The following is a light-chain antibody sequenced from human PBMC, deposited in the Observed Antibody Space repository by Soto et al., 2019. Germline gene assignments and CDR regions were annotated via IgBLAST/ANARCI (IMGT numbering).Light chain of an antibody. J-gene: IGKJ4*01. CDR3: QQRNTWPLT. Sequence: ETVLTQFPATLSLSPGERATLSCRASQSISSYLAWYQQKPGQAPRLLIYDASNRATGIPARFSGSASGTDFTLTISSLEPEYFAVYYCQQRNTWPLTFGGGTKVEIK. CDR2: DAS. CDR1: QSISSY. V-gene: IGKV3-11*01.